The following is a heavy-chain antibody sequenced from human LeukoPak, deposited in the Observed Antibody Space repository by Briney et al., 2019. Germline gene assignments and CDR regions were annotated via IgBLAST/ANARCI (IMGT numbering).Heavy chain of an antibody. V-gene: IGHV3-7*03. CDR3: ARDGPFSSPTSGWFYP. CDR2: IKQDGSET. CDR1: GFTFTSYW. Sequence: GSLRLSCVASGFTFTSYWMSWVRQAPGKGLEWVANIKQDGSETHYVDPVKGRFTISRDNAKNSLFLQMNSLTAEDTAVYSCARDGPFSSPTSGWFYPWGQGTLVTVSS. J-gene: IGHJ5*02. D-gene: IGHD1-1*01.